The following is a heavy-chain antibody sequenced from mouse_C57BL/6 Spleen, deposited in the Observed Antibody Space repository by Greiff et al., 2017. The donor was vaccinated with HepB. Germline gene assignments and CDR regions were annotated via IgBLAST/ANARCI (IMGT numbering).Heavy chain of an antibody. V-gene: IGHV5-17*01. D-gene: IGHD4-1*01. Sequence: EVKVVESGGGLVKPGGSLKLSCAASGFTFRDYGMHWVRQAPEKGLEWVAYISSGSSTIYYADTVKGRFTISRDNAKNTLFLQMTSLRSEDTAMYYCATGTFRYFDVWGTGTTVTVSS. CDR1: GFTFRDYG. CDR3: ATGTFRYFDV. J-gene: IGHJ1*03. CDR2: ISSGSSTI.